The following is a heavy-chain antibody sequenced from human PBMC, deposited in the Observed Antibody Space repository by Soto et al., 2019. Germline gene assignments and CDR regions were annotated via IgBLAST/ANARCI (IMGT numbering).Heavy chain of an antibody. Sequence: QVQLVQSGAEVKKPGSSVTVSCKASGGTLSIYGSSWVRQAPGQGLEWMGGTIPIFGTPNYAQKFQGRVTITADKSTSTAYMELSSLRSEDTAVYYCASPYTSSFAFDIWGQGTVVTVSS. CDR2: TIPIFGTP. CDR1: GGTLSIYG. V-gene: IGHV1-69*06. CDR3: ASPYTSSFAFDI. D-gene: IGHD6-6*01. J-gene: IGHJ3*02.